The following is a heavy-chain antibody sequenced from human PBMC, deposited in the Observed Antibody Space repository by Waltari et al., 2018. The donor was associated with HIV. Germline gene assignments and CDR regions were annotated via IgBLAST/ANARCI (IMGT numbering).Heavy chain of an antibody. CDR3: ARVQRRVWSGYWGWFDP. CDR2: IYYSGST. D-gene: IGHD3-3*01. J-gene: IGHJ5*02. CDR1: GGSVSSGSYY. Sequence: QVQLQESGPGLVKPSETLSLTCTVSGGSVSSGSYYWSWIRQPPGKGLEWIGYIYYSGSTNYNPSLKSRVTISVDTSKNQFSLKLSSVTAADTAVYYCARVQRRVWSGYWGWFDPWGQGTLVTVSS. V-gene: IGHV4-61*01.